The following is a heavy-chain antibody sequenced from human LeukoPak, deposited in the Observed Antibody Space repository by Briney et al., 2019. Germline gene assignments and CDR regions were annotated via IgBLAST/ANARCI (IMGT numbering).Heavy chain of an antibody. D-gene: IGHD3-10*01. CDR2: IIPILGTA. CDR3: ARDPDGYNWFDP. J-gene: IGHJ5*02. CDR1: GGTFSSYA. Sequence: SVKVSCKASGGTFSSYAISWVRQAPGQGLEWMGGIIPILGTANYAQKFQGRVTITTDESTSTAYMELSSLRSEDTAVYYCARDPDGYNWFDPWGQGTLVTVSS. V-gene: IGHV1-69*05.